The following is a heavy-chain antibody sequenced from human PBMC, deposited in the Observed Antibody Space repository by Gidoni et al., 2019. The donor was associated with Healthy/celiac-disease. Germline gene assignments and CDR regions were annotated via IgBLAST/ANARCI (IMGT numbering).Heavy chain of an antibody. Sequence: QVQLVESGGGVVQPGRSLRLSCAASGFTFSSYGMHWVRQAPGKGLEWVAVIWYDGSNKYYADSVKGRFTISRDNSKNTLYLQMNSLRAEDTAVYYCARDRGPYSSDGMDVWGQGTTVTVSS. J-gene: IGHJ6*02. V-gene: IGHV3-33*01. D-gene: IGHD6-19*01. CDR1: GFTFSSYG. CDR2: IWYDGSNK. CDR3: ARDRGPYSSDGMDV.